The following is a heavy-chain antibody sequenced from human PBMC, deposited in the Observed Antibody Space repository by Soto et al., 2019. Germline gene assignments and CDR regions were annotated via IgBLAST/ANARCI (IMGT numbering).Heavy chain of an antibody. J-gene: IGHJ5*02. CDR2: INPKSGGT. D-gene: IGHD6-13*01. V-gene: IGHV1-2*04. Sequence: ASVKVSCKASGYIFTGYYMHWVRQAPGQGLEWMGWINPKSGGTNYAQKFQGWVTMTRDTSISTAYMELSRLRSDDTAVYYCARDSGSSSYTFDPWCQGTLVTVSS. CDR3: ARDSGSSSYTFDP. CDR1: GYIFTGYY.